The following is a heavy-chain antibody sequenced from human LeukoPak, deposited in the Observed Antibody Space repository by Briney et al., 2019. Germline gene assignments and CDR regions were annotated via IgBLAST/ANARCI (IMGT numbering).Heavy chain of an antibody. CDR2: IYYSGST. V-gene: IGHV4-59*01. J-gene: IGHJ4*02. CDR3: WRLQGGASYRNFEY. D-gene: IGHD3-16*02. CDR1: GRSISSYY. Sequence: ETLTLTCTVSGRSISSYYWNRIRQPPGKGLEWIGYIYYSGSTKYNPSLERRVTISVEKSKNHFSLRLSPATAADTAVVYYWRLQGGASYRNFEYCGQETLVTVS.